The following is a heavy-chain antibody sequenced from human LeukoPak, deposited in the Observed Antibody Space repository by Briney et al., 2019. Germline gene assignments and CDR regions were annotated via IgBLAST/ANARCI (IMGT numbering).Heavy chain of an antibody. D-gene: IGHD3-22*01. CDR2: INPSGGIT. V-gene: IGHV1-46*01. Sequence: GASVKVSCKASGYTFTSYYMHWVRQAPGQGLEWMGIINPSGGITSYAQKFQGRVTMTRDTSTSTVYMELSSLRSEDTAVYYCARNLIRVYYDSSGFRIPPFDYWGQGTLVTVSS. CDR1: GYTFTSYY. J-gene: IGHJ4*02. CDR3: ARNLIRVYYDSSGFRIPPFDY.